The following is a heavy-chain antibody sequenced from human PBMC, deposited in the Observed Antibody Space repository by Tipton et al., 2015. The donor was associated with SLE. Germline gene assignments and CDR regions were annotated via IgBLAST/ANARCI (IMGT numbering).Heavy chain of an antibody. CDR3: ARHGTIDY. CDR1: GYSFTSYW. V-gene: IGHV5-10-1*01. Sequence: QSGAEVKKPGESLRISCKGSGYSFTSYWISWVRQKPGKGLEWMGRIDPSDSDTKYSPSFQGHVTMSTDTSITTAYLQWSSLKASDTAMYYCARHGTIDYWGQGTLVTVSS. CDR2: IDPSDSDT. D-gene: IGHD5-24*01. J-gene: IGHJ4*02.